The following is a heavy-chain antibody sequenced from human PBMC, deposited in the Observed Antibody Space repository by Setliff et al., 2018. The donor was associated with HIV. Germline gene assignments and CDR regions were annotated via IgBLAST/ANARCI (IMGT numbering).Heavy chain of an antibody. CDR2: INYDGKT. CDR1: GGSISTHH. V-gene: IGHV4-59*11. CDR3: ARVLSSGYAGPFDS. J-gene: IGHJ5*01. Sequence: AETLSLTCTVSGGSISTHHWSWIRQPPGKGLEWIGQINYDGKTNYNPSLKSRVTVSVDKSKDQLSLNLNSVTAADTAVYFCARVLSSGYAGPFDSWGQGTLVTVSS. D-gene: IGHD3-22*01.